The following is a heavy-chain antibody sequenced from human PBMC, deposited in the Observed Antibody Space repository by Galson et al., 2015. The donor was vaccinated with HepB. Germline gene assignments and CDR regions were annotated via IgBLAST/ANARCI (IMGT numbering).Heavy chain of an antibody. CDR2: LSNDGSFD. D-gene: IGHD6-13*01. J-gene: IGHJ4*02. CDR1: GFTFSGYG. V-gene: IGHV3-30*03. Sequence: SLRLSCAASGFTFSGYGMQWVRQAPGKGLEWVAVLSNDGSFDYSADSVKGRFTISRDNSKNTLFLLINSLRVEDSALYFCGRSRAGSSWYSVDYWGQGTLVTVSS. CDR3: GRSRAGSSWYSVDY.